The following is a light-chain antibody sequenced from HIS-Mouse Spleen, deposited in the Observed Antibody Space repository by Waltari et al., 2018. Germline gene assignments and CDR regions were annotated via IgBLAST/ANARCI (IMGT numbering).Light chain of an antibody. Sequence: QSALTQPPSASGSPGQSVTISCPGTSSDVGGYNYVSWYQQHPGKAPKLMIYEVSKRPSGVPDRFSDSKSGNTASLTVSGLQAEDEADYYCSSYAGSNNYVFGTGTKVTVL. V-gene: IGLV2-8*01. CDR3: SSYAGSNNYV. J-gene: IGLJ1*01. CDR1: SSDVGGYNY. CDR2: EVS.